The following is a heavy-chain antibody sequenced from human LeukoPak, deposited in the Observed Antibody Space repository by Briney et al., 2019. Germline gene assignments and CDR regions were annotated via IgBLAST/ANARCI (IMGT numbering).Heavy chain of an antibody. CDR2: IYHSGST. D-gene: IGHD1-14*01. CDR1: GYSISSGYY. V-gene: IGHV4-38-2*02. J-gene: IGHJ4*02. CDR3: ARWPEPFDY. Sequence: SETLSLTCTVSGYSISSGYYWGWIRQPPGKGLEWIGSIYHSGSTYYNPSLKSRVTISVDTSKNQFSLKLSSVTAADTAVYYCARWPEPFDYWGQGTLVTVSS.